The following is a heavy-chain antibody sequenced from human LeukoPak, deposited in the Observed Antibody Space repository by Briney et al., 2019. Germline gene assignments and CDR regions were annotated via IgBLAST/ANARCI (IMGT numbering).Heavy chain of an antibody. J-gene: IGHJ4*02. D-gene: IGHD4-17*01. CDR2: INHSGYT. CDR1: GVSFNNYY. CDR3: TRMTTGHDY. Sequence: SETLSPTCAVSGVSFNNYYWSWVRQTPGKGLEWIGEINHSGYTNDSPSLKSRVTLSIDTSRKRFSLNLRSVTVADTGIYYCTRMTTGHDYWGQGTLVTVSS. V-gene: IGHV4-34*01.